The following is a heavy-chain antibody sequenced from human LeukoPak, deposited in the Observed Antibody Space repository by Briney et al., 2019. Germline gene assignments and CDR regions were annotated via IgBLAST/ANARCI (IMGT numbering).Heavy chain of an antibody. D-gene: IGHD3-22*01. Sequence: SVKVSCKASGGTFSSYAISWVRQAPGQGLEWMGRIIPIFGTANYAQKFQGRVTITTDESTSTAYMELSSLRSEDTAVYYCASEAMKIKHRITMIGVALDYWGQGTLVTVSS. V-gene: IGHV1-69*05. CDR3: ASEAMKIKHRITMIGVALDY. J-gene: IGHJ4*02. CDR2: IIPIFGTA. CDR1: GGTFSSYA.